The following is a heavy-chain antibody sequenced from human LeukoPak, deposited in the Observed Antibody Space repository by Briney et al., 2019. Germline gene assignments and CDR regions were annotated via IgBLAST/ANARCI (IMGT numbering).Heavy chain of an antibody. V-gene: IGHV3-13*04. CDR1: GFTFSNYD. J-gene: IGHJ3*02. CDR2: IGTAGDT. Sequence: GGSLRLSCAASGFTFSNYDMHWVRQATGKGLEWVSAIGTAGDTYYPGSVKGRFTISRENAENSLYLQMNSLRVGDTAVYYCAREGGGDRRGAFDIWGQGTMVTVSS. D-gene: IGHD2-21*02. CDR3: AREGGGDRRGAFDI.